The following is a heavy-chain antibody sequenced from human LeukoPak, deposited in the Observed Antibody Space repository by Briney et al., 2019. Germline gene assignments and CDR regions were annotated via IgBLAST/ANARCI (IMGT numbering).Heavy chain of an antibody. CDR1: GYTFTSYG. V-gene: IGHV1-18*04. CDR2: ISAYNGNT. D-gene: IGHD4-17*01. J-gene: IGHJ4*02. Sequence: ASVKVSCKASGYTFTSYGISRVRQAPGQGLEWMGWISAYNGNTNYAQILQGRVTITTDTSTSTAYMELRSLRSDDTAVYYCARAHGDYVGNYFDYWGQGTLVTVSS. CDR3: ARAHGDYVGNYFDY.